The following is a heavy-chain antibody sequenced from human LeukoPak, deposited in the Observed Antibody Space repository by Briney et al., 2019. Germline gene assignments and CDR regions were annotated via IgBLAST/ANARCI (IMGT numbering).Heavy chain of an antibody. CDR1: GGSFSGYY. CDR2: INHSGST. J-gene: IGHJ6*03. CDR3: AIGRGLRPYYYYYYMDV. V-gene: IGHV4-34*01. D-gene: IGHD4-17*01. Sequence: SETLSLTCAVYGGSFSGYYWSWFRQPPGKGLEWIGEINHSGSTHYNPSLKSRVTISVDTSKNQFSLKLSSVTAADTAVYYCAIGRGLRPYYYYYYMDVWGKGTTVTVSS.